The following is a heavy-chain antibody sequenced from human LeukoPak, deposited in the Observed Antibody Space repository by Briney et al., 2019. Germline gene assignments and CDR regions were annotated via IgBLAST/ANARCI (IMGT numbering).Heavy chain of an antibody. CDR3: AKETRGSYSDY. Sequence: GGSMRLSCAASGFTFSSSGMHWVRQAPGKGLEWVAFISYDGSNRYYADSVKGRFTISRDNSKNTLYLQMNSLRAEDTAVYYCAKETRGSYSDYWGQGTLVTVSS. CDR1: GFTFSSSG. D-gene: IGHD5-12*01. J-gene: IGHJ4*02. CDR2: ISYDGSNR. V-gene: IGHV3-30*02.